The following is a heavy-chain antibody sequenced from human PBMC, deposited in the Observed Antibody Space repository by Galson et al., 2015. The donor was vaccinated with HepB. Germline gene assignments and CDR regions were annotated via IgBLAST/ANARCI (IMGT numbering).Heavy chain of an antibody. J-gene: IGHJ4*02. CDR2: LSGSGGST. Sequence: SLRLSCAASGFTFSSYAMSWVRQAPGKGLEWVSGLSGSGGSTYYADSVKGRFTISRDNSKNTLYLQMNSLRAEDTAVYYCAKPLSPGYSYGSKDYWGQGTLVTVSS. D-gene: IGHD5-18*01. CDR1: GFTFSSYA. CDR3: AKPLSPGYSYGSKDY. V-gene: IGHV3-23*01.